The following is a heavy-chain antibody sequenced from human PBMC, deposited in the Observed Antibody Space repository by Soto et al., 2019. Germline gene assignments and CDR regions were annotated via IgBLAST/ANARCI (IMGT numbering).Heavy chain of an antibody. CDR2: IYSSGTT. V-gene: IGHV4-31*03. CDR1: GDFISSGGYY. J-gene: IGHJ4*02. CDR3: ARTDSSGYYLVY. D-gene: IGHD3-22*01. Sequence: QVQLQESGPELVKPSQTLSLTCTVSGDFISSGGYYWSWIRQLPGKGLEWIGYIYSSGTTYYNPSLKSRITISVDTSKNQFSLNLSSVTAADTTVYYCARTDSSGYYLVYWGQGTLVTVFS.